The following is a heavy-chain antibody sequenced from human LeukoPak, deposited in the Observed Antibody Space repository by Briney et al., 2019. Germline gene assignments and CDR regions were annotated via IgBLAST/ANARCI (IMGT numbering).Heavy chain of an antibody. J-gene: IGHJ4*02. CDR3: AKVVISWGPTSQDY. CDR1: GFTFSSYA. CDR2: ISGNGGNT. V-gene: IGHV3-23*01. Sequence: GGSLRLSCAASGFTFSSYAMSWVRQAPGKGLDWVSIISGNGGNTYYADSVKGRFTISRDNSKNTLYLQINTLRAEDMAVYYCAKVVISWGPTSQDYWGQGTLVTVSS. D-gene: IGHD6-13*01.